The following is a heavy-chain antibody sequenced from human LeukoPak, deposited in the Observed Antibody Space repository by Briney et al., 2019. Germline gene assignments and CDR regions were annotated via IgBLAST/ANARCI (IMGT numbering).Heavy chain of an antibody. V-gene: IGHV1-69*06. J-gene: IGHJ5*02. CDR2: IIPIFGTA. D-gene: IGHD2-2*01. CDR1: GGTFSGYA. CDR3: ARGPSWGGDWFDP. Sequence: SVKVSCKASGGTFSGYAISWVRQAPGQGLGWMGRIIPIFGTANYAQKFQGRVTITADKSTSTAYMELSSLRSEDTAVYYCARGPSWGGDWFDPWGQGTLVTVSS.